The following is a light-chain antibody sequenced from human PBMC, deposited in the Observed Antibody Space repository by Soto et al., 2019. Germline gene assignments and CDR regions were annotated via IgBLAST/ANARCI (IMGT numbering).Light chain of an antibody. Sequence: DIQMTQSPSTLSVSVGDRVTIHCRASQTISSWLAWYQQKPGKAPKLLIYKASTLKSGVPSRFSGSGSGTEFTLTISSLQNDDFATYYCQHYNSYSEAFGQGTKVDIK. J-gene: IGKJ1*01. CDR1: QTISSW. CDR2: KAS. CDR3: QHYNSYSEA. V-gene: IGKV1-5*03.